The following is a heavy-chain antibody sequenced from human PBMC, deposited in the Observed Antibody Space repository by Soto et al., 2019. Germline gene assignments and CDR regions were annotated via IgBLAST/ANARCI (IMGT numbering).Heavy chain of an antibody. D-gene: IGHD3-3*01. Sequence: ASVKVSCKASGYTFTSYGISWVRQAPGQGLEWMGWISAYNGNTNYAQKLQGRVTMTTDTSTSTAYMELRSLRSDDTAVYYCVRGGALGWSGYYNDYWGQGSLVIVSS. V-gene: IGHV1-18*01. CDR2: ISAYNGNT. J-gene: IGHJ4*02. CDR1: GYTFTSYG. CDR3: VRGGALGWSGYYNDY.